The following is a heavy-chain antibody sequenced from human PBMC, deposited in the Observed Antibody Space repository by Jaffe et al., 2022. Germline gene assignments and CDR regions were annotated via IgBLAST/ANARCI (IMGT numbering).Heavy chain of an antibody. CDR3: ARAKYCSSTSCYSGENWFDP. Sequence: EVQLVESGGGLVQPGGSLRLSCAASGFTFSSYEMNWVRQAPGKGLEWVSYISSSGSTIYYADSVKGRFTISRDNAKNSLYLQMNSLRAEDTAVYYCARAKYCSSTSCYSGENWFDPWGQGTLVTVSS. CDR2: ISSSGSTI. V-gene: IGHV3-48*03. J-gene: IGHJ5*02. CDR1: GFTFSSYE. D-gene: IGHD2-2*01.